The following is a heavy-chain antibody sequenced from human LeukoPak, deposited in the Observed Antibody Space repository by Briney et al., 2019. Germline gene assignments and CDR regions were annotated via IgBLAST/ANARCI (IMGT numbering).Heavy chain of an antibody. Sequence: GGSLRLSCAASGFTFSSYSMSWVRQAPGKGLEWVSYISSSSSTIYYADSVKGRFTISRDNAKNSLYLQMNSLRAEDTAVYYCARDNYGSGSYYTLYYYYYMDVWGKGTTVTVSS. CDR2: ISSSSSTI. J-gene: IGHJ6*03. CDR3: ARDNYGSGSYYTLYYYYYMDV. CDR1: GFTFSSYS. D-gene: IGHD3-10*01. V-gene: IGHV3-48*04.